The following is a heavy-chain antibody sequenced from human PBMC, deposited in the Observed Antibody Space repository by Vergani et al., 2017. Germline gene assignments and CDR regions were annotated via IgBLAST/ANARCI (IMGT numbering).Heavy chain of an antibody. J-gene: IGHJ4*02. Sequence: QVQLVQSGAEVKKPGSSVKVSCKASGGTFSSYAMHWVRQAPGKGLEWVAVISYDGSNKYYADSVKGRFTISRDNSKNTLYLQMNSLRAEDTAVYYCARVGPRVGYGDYWGQGTLVTVSS. CDR3: ARVGPRVGYGDY. D-gene: IGHD5-18*01. V-gene: IGHV3-30-3*01. CDR2: ISYDGSNK. CDR1: GGTFSSYA.